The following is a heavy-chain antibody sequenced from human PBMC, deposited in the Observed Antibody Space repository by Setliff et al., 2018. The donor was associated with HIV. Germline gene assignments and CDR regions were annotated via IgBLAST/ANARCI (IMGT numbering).Heavy chain of an antibody. V-gene: IGHV4-39*02. J-gene: IGHJ3*01. CDR2: IYYSGST. Sequence: SETLSLTCTVSGGSISSSSYYWGWIRQPPGKGLEWIGSIYYSGSTYYNPSLKSRVTISVDTSKNQLSLKLSSVTAADTAVYYCARERRLMRYDAFDVWGQGTLVTVSS. CDR1: GGSISSSSYY. CDR3: ARERRLMRYDAFDV. D-gene: IGHD2-8*01.